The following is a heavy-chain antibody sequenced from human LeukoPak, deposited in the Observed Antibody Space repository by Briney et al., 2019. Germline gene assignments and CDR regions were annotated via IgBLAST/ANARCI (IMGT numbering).Heavy chain of an antibody. CDR3: ARGAYYYDSSGYYKYFDY. CDR2: INHSGST. D-gene: IGHD3-22*01. J-gene: IGHJ4*02. CDR1: GRSFSGYY. V-gene: IGHV4-34*01. Sequence: SSETLSLTCAVYGRSFSGYYWSWIRQPPGKGLEWIREINHSGSTNYNPSLKSRVTISVDTSKNQFSLKLSSVTAADTAVYYCARGAYYYDSSGYYKYFDYWGQGTLVTVSS.